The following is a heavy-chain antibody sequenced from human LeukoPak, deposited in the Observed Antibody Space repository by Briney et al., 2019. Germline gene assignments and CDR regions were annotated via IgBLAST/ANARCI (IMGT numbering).Heavy chain of an antibody. V-gene: IGHV3-23*01. CDR2: ISHSGGST. CDR3: AKQASSHLEAYFDY. D-gene: IGHD6-13*01. CDR1: GFTFSGYC. J-gene: IGHJ4*02. Sequence: GGSLRLSCAASGFTFSGYCMQWVRQAPGKGLEWVSAISHSGGSTYYADSVKGRFTVSRDNSKNTLYLQMNSLRAEDTAVYYCAKQASSHLEAYFDYWGQGTLVTVSS.